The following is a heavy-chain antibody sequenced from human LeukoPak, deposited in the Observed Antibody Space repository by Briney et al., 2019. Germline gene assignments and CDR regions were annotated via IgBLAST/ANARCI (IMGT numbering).Heavy chain of an antibody. CDR2: ISSSSSYI. CDR3: ARDPGVIATQFDY. Sequence: GGSLRLSCAASGFTFSSYSMNWVRQAPGKGLEWVSSISSSSSYIYYADSVKGRFTISRDNAKNSLYLQMNSLRAEDTAVYYCARDPGVIATQFDYWGQGTLVTVSS. V-gene: IGHV3-21*01. D-gene: IGHD2-21*01. J-gene: IGHJ4*02. CDR1: GFTFSSYS.